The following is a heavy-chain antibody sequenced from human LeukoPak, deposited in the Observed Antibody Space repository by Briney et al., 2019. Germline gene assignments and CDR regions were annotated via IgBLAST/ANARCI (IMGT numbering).Heavy chain of an antibody. CDR3: ARVRGSDDY. V-gene: IGHV4-34*01. Sequence: SETLSLTCTVSGGPISSYHWSWIRQPPGKGLEWIGEINHSGSTNYNPSLKSRVTISVDTSKNQFSLKLSSVTAADTAVYYCARVRGSDDYWGQGTLVTVSS. J-gene: IGHJ4*02. D-gene: IGHD1-26*01. CDR2: INHSGST. CDR1: GGPISSYH.